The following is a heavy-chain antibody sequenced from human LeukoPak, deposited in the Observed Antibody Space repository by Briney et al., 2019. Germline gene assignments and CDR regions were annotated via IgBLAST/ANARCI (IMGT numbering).Heavy chain of an antibody. J-gene: IGHJ5*02. Sequence: KSSKTLSLTCAVYGGSFSGYYWSWIRQPPGKGLEWIGEINHSGSTNYNPSLKSRVTISVDTSKNQFSLKLSSVTAADTAVYYCARGGATQQGNWFDPWGQGTLVTVSS. CDR1: GGSFSGYY. V-gene: IGHV4-34*01. CDR3: ARGGATQQGNWFDP. D-gene: IGHD6-13*01. CDR2: INHSGST.